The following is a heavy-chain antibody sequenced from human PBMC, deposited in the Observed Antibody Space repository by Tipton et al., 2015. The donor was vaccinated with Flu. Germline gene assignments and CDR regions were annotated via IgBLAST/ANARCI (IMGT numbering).Heavy chain of an antibody. CDR2: VFDDGTT. CDR1: GYSISTGDY. V-gene: IGHV4-38-2*01. CDR3: ARLHSFYFYMDV. Sequence: TLSLTCAVSGYSISTGDYWGWIRLPPGKGLEWIGSVFDDGTTHYNPSLRGSRVTISLDTSKKQFSLKLNSVTAADTAVYFCARLHSFYFYMDVWGKGTTVTVSS. J-gene: IGHJ6*03. D-gene: IGHD4-11*01.